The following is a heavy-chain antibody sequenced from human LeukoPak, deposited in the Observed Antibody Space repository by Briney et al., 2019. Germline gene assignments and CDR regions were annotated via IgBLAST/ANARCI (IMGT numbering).Heavy chain of an antibody. CDR2: INPNNGDT. V-gene: IGHV1-18*01. D-gene: IGHD3-22*01. J-gene: IGHJ3*01. CDR1: GYTFTSYG. Sequence: GASVKVSCKASGYTFTSYGISWVRQAPGQGLEWVGWINPNNGDTNFVQKPQGRVTMTTDTSTSTAYMELRSLRSGDTAVYYCARVGFDSSGRHRYAFDFWGQGTMVTVSS. CDR3: ARVGFDSSGRHRYAFDF.